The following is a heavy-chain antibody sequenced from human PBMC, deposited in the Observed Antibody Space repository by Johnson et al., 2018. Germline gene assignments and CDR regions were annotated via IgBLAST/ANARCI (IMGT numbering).Heavy chain of an antibody. CDR1: GFTFSSYG. D-gene: IGHD4-17*01. V-gene: IGHV3-30*18. CDR3: ANLATVTTSDAFDI. J-gene: IGHJ3*02. Sequence: QVQLVESGGGVVQPGRSLRLSCAASGFTFSSYGMHWVRQAPGKGLEWVAVISYDGSNKYYADSVKGRFTISRDNSKNTLYLQRNSLRAEDTAVYYCANLATVTTSDAFDIWGQGTMVTVSS. CDR2: ISYDGSNK.